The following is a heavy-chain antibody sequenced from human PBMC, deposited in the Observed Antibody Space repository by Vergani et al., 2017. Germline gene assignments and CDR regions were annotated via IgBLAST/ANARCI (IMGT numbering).Heavy chain of an antibody. J-gene: IGHJ6*02. Sequence: EVQLVESGGGLVQPGGSLRLSCAASGFTFSSYAMSWVHQAPGKGLEWVSAISGSGGSTYYADSVKGRFTISRDNSKNTLYLQMNSLRAEDTAVYYCARGLVVPANYYYYGMDVWGQGTTVTVSS. CDR3: ARGLVVPANYYYYGMDV. CDR1: GFTFSSYA. D-gene: IGHD2-2*01. CDR2: ISGSGGST. V-gene: IGHV3-23*04.